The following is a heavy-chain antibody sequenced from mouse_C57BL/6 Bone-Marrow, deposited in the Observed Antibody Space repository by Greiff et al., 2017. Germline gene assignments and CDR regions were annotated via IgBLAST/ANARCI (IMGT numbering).Heavy chain of an antibody. D-gene: IGHD2-4*01. Sequence: EVKLMESGGGLVQPGESLKLSCESNAYEFPSHDMSWVRKPPEKRLELVAAINSDGGSPSYQDTMARRFIISRDNTKKTLYLQMSSLRSEDTALEYCARHDDSYWGQGTLVTVAA. J-gene: IGHJ3*01. CDR3: ARHDDSY. V-gene: IGHV5-2*01. CDR1: AYEFPSHD. CDR2: INSDGGSP.